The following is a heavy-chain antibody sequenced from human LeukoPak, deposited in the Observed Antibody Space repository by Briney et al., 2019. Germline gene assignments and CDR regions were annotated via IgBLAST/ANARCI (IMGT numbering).Heavy chain of an antibody. CDR1: GYTFTSYD. D-gene: IGHD6-13*01. J-gene: IGHJ4*02. CDR2: MNPNSGNT. Sequence: GASVEVSCKGSGYTFTSYDINWVRQATGQGLEWMGWMNPNSGNTGYAQKFQGRVTMTRNTSISTAYMELSSLRSEDTAVYYCARGGPAAGTFDYWGQGTLVTVSS. CDR3: ARGGPAAGTFDY. V-gene: IGHV1-8*01.